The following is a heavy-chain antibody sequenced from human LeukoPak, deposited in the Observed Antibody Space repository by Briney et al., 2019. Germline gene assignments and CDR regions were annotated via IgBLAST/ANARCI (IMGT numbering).Heavy chain of an antibody. V-gene: IGHV3-23*01. CDR2: ISPRDTNT. Sequence: GGSLRLSCAASGFTFSSYAMNWVRQAPGKGLGWVSAISPRDTNTFYADSVKGRFTISRDNSKNTLYLQMNSLRAEDTAVYYCTKSGGYSFSDYWGREPWSPSPQ. D-gene: IGHD5-12*01. CDR3: TKSGGYSFSDY. J-gene: IGHJ4*02. CDR1: GFTFSSYA.